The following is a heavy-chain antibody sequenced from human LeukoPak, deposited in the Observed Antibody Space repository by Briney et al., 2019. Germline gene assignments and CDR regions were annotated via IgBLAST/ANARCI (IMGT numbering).Heavy chain of an antibody. CDR3: AKVGTTVTTYYYYYMDV. CDR2: ISYSGGNT. J-gene: IGHJ6*03. CDR1: GFTFSSYA. D-gene: IGHD4-17*01. Sequence: GGSLRLSCAASGFTFSSYAMSWVRQAPGKGREWVSSISYSGGNTYYADSVKGRFTISRDNSKNTLYLQMNSLRAEDTALYYCAKVGTTVTTYYYYYMDVWGKGTTVTVSS. V-gene: IGHV3-23*01.